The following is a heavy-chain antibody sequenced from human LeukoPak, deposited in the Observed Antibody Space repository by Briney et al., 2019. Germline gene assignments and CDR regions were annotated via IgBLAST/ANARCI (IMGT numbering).Heavy chain of an antibody. CDR2: INPNSGGT. CDR1: GFTFTAYH. D-gene: IGHD6-19*01. V-gene: IGHV1-2*02. Sequence: GASVKVSCKASGFTFTAYHMHWVRQAPGQGLEWMGWINPNSGGTNYAQKFQGRVTMTRDTSINTAYMELSRLTSDDTAVYYCARGREVAGTVGYWGHGTLVTVSS. J-gene: IGHJ4*01. CDR3: ARGREVAGTVGY.